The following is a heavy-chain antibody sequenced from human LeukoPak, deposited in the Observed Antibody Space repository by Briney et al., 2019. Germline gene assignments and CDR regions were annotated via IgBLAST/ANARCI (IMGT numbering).Heavy chain of an antibody. CDR1: GGSISSYY. D-gene: IGHD1-1*01. J-gene: IGHJ6*02. V-gene: IGHV4-59*01. Sequence: PSETLSLTCTVSGGSISSYYWSWIRQPPGKGLEWIGYIYYSGSTNYNPSLKSRVTISVDTSKNQFSLKLSSVTAGDTAVYYCARDQNGGMDVWGQGTTVTVSS. CDR3: ARDQNGGMDV. CDR2: IYYSGST.